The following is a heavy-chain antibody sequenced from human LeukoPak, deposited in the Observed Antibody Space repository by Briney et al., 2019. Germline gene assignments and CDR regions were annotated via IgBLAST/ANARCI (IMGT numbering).Heavy chain of an antibody. V-gene: IGHV3-7*01. Sequence: GGSLRLSCAASGFTFSSYWMSWVRQAPGKGLEWVANIKQDGSEKYYVDSVKGRFTISGDNAKNSLYLQMNSLRAEDTAVYYCASPYCSSTSCSDYYYGMDVWGQGTTVTVSS. CDR1: GFTFSSYW. CDR3: ASPYCSSTSCSDYYYGMDV. J-gene: IGHJ6*02. D-gene: IGHD2-2*01. CDR2: IKQDGSEK.